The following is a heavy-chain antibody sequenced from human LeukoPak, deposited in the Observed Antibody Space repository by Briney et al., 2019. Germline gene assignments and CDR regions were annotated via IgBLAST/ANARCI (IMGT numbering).Heavy chain of an antibody. V-gene: IGHV4-59*01. CDR3: ARVGGTNYYYYGMDV. CDR2: IYYSGST. D-gene: IGHD1-1*01. CDR1: GGSISSYY. Sequence: PSETLSLTCAVSGGSISSYYWSWIRQPPGKGLEWIGYIYYSGSTNYNPSLKSRVTISVDTSKNPFSLKLSSVTAADTAVYYCARVGGTNYYYYGMDVWGQGTTVTVSS. J-gene: IGHJ6*02.